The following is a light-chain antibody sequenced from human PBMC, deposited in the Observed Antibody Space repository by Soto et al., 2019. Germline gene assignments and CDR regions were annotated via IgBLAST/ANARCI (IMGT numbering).Light chain of an antibody. V-gene: IGKV1-33*01. CDR3: QQYVNALT. CDR1: QDISNH. J-gene: IGKJ4*01. Sequence: DIQMTQSPSSLSASAGDRVTITCQASQDISNHLNWYQQKAGKAPKLLINDASNLETGVPSRFSGSGSGTDFTLTISSLQPEDIATYYCQQYVNALTSGGGTKVEIK. CDR2: DAS.